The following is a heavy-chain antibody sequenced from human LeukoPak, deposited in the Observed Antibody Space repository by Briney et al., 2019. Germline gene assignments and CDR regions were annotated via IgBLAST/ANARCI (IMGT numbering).Heavy chain of an antibody. Sequence: GRSLRLSCAAPGFTFKNYAMHWVRQAPGKGLDWVTDISNDGSIKYYVDSVKGRFTISRDNSKNTLYVQMNSLRAEDTAVYYCARGCHDSSGYCAGFDIWGQGTVVTVSS. J-gene: IGHJ3*02. CDR2: ISNDGSIK. D-gene: IGHD3-22*01. CDR3: ARGCHDSSGYCAGFDI. CDR1: GFTFKNYA. V-gene: IGHV3-30-3*01.